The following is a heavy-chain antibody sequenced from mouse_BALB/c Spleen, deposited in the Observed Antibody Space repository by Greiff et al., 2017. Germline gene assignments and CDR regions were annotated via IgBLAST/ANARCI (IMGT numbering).Heavy chain of an antibody. D-gene: IGHD2-4*01. Sequence: EVKLEESGGGLVKPGGSLKLSCAASGFAFSSYDMSWVRQTPEKRLEWVAYISSGGGSTYYPDTVKGRFTISRDNAKNTLYLQMSSLKSEDTAMYYCARHPYDYDYAMDYWGQGTSVTVSS. CDR1: GFAFSSYD. CDR2: ISSGGGST. J-gene: IGHJ4*01. V-gene: IGHV5-12-1*01. CDR3: ARHPYDYDYAMDY.